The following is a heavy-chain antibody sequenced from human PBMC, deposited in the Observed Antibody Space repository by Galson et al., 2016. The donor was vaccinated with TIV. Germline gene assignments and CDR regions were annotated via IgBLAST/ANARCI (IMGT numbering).Heavy chain of an antibody. V-gene: IGHV4-39*01. Sequence: ETLSLTCTVSGDSINSSGHYWGWIRQPPGKGLEWIGSIYDSGTTYYNPSLESRVTISIDTSKNHFSLRLRSVTAADTALYYCVRQGGDTMVRGVIRDWFDPWGQGTLVTVSS. CDR1: GDSINSSGHY. J-gene: IGHJ5*02. CDR3: VRQGGDTMVRGVIRDWFDP. CDR2: IYDSGTT. D-gene: IGHD3-10*01.